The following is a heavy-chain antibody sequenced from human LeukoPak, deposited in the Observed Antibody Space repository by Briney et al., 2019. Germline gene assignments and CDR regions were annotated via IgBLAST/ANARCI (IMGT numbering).Heavy chain of an antibody. CDR2: IRYDGSNQ. CDR1: GFTFSSYG. Sequence: GGSLRLSCAASGFTFSSYGMHWVRQAPGKGLEWVAFIRYDGSNQYYADSVKGRFTISRDNYKNTLYLQMNSLRAEDTAVYFCAKDLSSGWYVGSFDYWGQGTLVTVSS. D-gene: IGHD6-19*01. CDR3: AKDLSSGWYVGSFDY. V-gene: IGHV3-30*02. J-gene: IGHJ4*02.